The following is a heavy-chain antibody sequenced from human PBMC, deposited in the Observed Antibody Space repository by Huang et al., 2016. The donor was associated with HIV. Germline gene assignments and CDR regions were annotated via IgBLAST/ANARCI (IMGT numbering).Heavy chain of an antibody. CDR3: ARVRGYSGSYYGMDV. V-gene: IGHV1-69*01. CDR1: GGTFSNHG. CDR2: IIPVFGTQ. J-gene: IGHJ6*02. Sequence: QVQLVQSGAEVKKPGSSVKVSCTASGGTFSNHGFSWVRQAPGQGLEWMGGIIPVFGTQYYTPKFQGRVTITADESTSTVYMELSSLTPDDTAEYYCARVRGYSGSYYGMDVWGQGTTVTVSS. D-gene: IGHD1-26*01.